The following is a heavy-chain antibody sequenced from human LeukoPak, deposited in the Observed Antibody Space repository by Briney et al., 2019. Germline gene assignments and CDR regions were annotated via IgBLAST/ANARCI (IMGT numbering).Heavy chain of an antibody. D-gene: IGHD4-4*01. CDR3: ASHDYSNYGSLSS. CDR1: GYTFTGYY. Sequence: ASVKVSCKASGYTFTGYYMHWVRQAPGRGLEWMGWINPNSGGTNYAQKFQGRVTMTRDTSISTAYMELSRLRSDDTAVYYCASHDYSNYGSLSSWGQGTLVTVSS. CDR2: INPNSGGT. J-gene: IGHJ5*02. V-gene: IGHV1-2*02.